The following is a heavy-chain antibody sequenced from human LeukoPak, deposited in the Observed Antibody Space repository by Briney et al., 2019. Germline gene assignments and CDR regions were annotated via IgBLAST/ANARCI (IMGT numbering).Heavy chain of an antibody. J-gene: IGHJ5*02. CDR1: GGSFSGYY. CDR2: INHSGST. CDR3: ARGIVVVPAAMQARGWFDP. Sequence: SETLSLTCAVCGGSFSGYYWSWIRQPPGKGLEGIGEINHSGSTNYNPSLKSRVTISVDTSKNQFSLKLSSVTAADTAVYYCARGIVVVPAAMQARGWFDPWGQGTLVTVSS. V-gene: IGHV4-34*01. D-gene: IGHD2-2*01.